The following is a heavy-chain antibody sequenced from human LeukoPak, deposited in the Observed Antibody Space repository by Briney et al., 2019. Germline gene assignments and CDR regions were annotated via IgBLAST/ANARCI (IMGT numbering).Heavy chain of an antibody. D-gene: IGHD2-2*01. CDR1: GFTFSSYV. J-gene: IGHJ4*02. V-gene: IGHV3-23*01. CDR3: ARDCRSTNCYTDY. Sequence: GGSLRLSCAASGFTFSSYVMSWVRRAPGKGLEWVSGISVSGSNTYYADSVKGRFTISRDNSKNTLFLQMNSLRAEDTAVYYCARDCRSTNCYTDYWGQGTLVTVSS. CDR2: ISVSGSNT.